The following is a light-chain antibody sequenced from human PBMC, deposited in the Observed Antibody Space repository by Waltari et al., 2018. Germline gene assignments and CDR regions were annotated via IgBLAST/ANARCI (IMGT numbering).Light chain of an antibody. Sequence: QSVLTQPPSASGTPGQRVTISCSGGGSNIGRNSVNWYQQLPGTAPKLLIYNNNQRPSGAPVRFAGSKSGTSASLAISGLQSEDEADYYCAAWDDSLSGVVFGGGTKLTVL. V-gene: IGLV1-44*01. CDR1: GSNIGRNS. J-gene: IGLJ2*01. CDR2: NNN. CDR3: AAWDDSLSGVV.